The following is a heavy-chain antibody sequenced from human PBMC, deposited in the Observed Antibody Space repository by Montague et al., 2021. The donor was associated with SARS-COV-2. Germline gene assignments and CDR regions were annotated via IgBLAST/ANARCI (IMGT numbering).Heavy chain of an antibody. CDR2: VNHRGST. D-gene: IGHD3-22*01. CDR1: DGPFSDYS. J-gene: IGHJ4*02. V-gene: IGHV4-34*01. Sequence: SETLSLTCAVYDGPFSDYSWTWIRQPPGKGLEWIGEVNHRGSTNYNPSLKSRVTISVDTSKNQFSLKMTSVTAADTAVYSSARGGQQINMVVVVVTGGEYYFDVWGQGTLVAVSS. CDR3: ARGGQQINMVVVVVTGGEYYFDV.